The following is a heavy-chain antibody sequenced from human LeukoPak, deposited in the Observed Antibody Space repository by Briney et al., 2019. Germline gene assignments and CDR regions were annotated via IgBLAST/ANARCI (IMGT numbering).Heavy chain of an antibody. CDR2: ISGSGGST. Sequence: GGSLRLSCAASGFTFSSYAMSWVRQVPGKGLEWVSAISGSGGSTYYADSVKGRFTISRDNSKNTLYLQMNSLRAEDTAVYYCATYDILTGYPQSYYYYGMDVWGQGTTVTVSS. CDR1: GFTFSSYA. CDR3: ATYDILTGYPQSYYYYGMDV. V-gene: IGHV3-23*01. D-gene: IGHD3-9*01. J-gene: IGHJ6*02.